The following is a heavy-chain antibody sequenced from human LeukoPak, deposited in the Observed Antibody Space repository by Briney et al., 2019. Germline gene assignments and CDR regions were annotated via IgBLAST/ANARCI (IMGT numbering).Heavy chain of an antibody. Sequence: PGGSLRLSCAASGFTFSSYAMHWVRQAPGKGLEWVAVISYDGSNKYYADSVKGRFTISRDNSKNTLYLQMNSLRAEDTAVYYCARVPHYDLVWGKGTTVTVSS. CDR2: ISYDGSNK. CDR3: ARVPHYDLV. J-gene: IGHJ6*04. D-gene: IGHD3-3*01. V-gene: IGHV3-30*04. CDR1: GFTFSSYA.